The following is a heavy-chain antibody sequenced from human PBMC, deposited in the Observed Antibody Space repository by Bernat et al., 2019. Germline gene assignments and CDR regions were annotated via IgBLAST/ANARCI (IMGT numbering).Heavy chain of an antibody. D-gene: IGHD1-1*01. CDR2: ISGSGAST. V-gene: IGHV3-23*01. Sequence: EVQVLESGGGLVQPGGSLRLSCAASGFTFSNYVMSWVRQAPGKGLEWVSAISGSGASTYYADSVKGRFTISRDNSKNTLYLQMNSLRAEDTAVYYCAKPRVLERYYFDYWGQGTLVTVSS. CDR3: AKPRVLERYYFDY. CDR1: GFTFSNYV. J-gene: IGHJ4*02.